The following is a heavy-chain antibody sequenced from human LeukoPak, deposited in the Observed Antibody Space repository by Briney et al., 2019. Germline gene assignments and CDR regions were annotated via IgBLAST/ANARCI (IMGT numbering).Heavy chain of an antibody. CDR2: IYYSGST. D-gene: IGHD2-15*01. CDR1: GGSISSSSYY. J-gene: IGHJ4*02. Sequence: PSETLSLTCTVSGGSISSSSYYWGWIRQPPGKGLEWIGSIYYSGSTYYNPSLKSRVTISVDTSKNQFSLKLSSVTAADTAVYYCASLYCSGGSCYSHWDYWGQGTLVTVSS. V-gene: IGHV4-39*01. CDR3: ASLYCSGGSCYSHWDY.